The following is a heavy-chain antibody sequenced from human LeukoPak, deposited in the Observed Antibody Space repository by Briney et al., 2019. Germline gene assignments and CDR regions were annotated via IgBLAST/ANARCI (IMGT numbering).Heavy chain of an antibody. D-gene: IGHD4-17*01. Sequence: SGTLSLTRAVSGAFITNSHWWSWASQPPGEGLEWIAEIYHSGTTNYNPSLKSRVTMSVDKSKNQFSLKLSSVTAADTAVYYCATYFYGEYGSYYFDYWGQGTLVTVSS. CDR1: GAFITNSHW. J-gene: IGHJ4*02. CDR2: IYHSGTT. V-gene: IGHV4-4*02. CDR3: ATYFYGEYGSYYFDY.